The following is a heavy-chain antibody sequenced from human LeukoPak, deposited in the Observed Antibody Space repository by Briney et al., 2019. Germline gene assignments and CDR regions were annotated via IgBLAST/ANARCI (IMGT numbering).Heavy chain of an antibody. CDR1: GYTFSGTGWY. Sequence: SVKVSCKASGYTFSGTGWYLYWLRPAPGQGLECMGWIHPNNGDTAYAQKFEGRVAMTRDTSISTAYMELRRLRPDDTAVYFCARDGPAQMVDLDYWGQGTLVTVSS. CDR2: IHPNNGDT. CDR3: ARDGPAQMVDLDY. D-gene: IGHD3-10*01. V-gene: IGHV1-2*02. J-gene: IGHJ4*02.